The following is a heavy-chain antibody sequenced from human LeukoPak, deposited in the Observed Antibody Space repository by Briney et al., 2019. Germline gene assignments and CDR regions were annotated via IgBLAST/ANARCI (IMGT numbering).Heavy chain of an antibody. CDR3: ARGYDYYDSSGYLDY. CDR2: ISAYNGNT. V-gene: IGHV1-18*01. Sequence: ASVKVSCKASGYTFTSYGISRVRQAPGQGLEWMGWISAYNGNTNYAQKLQGRVTMTTDTSTSTAYTELRSLRSDDTAVYYCARGYDYYDSSGYLDYWGQGTLVTVSS. CDR1: GYTFTSYG. D-gene: IGHD3-22*01. J-gene: IGHJ4*02.